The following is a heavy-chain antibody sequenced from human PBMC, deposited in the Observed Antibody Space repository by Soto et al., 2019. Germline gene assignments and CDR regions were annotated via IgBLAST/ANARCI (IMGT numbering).Heavy chain of an antibody. Sequence: SGPTLVNPTQTLTLTCTFSGFSLSTSGMRVSWIRQPPGKALEWLARIDWDDDKFYSTSLKTRLTISKDTSKNQVVLTMTNMDPVDTATYYCARLGCYDILTGYPCPDYWGQGTLVTVS. D-gene: IGHD3-9*01. J-gene: IGHJ4*02. CDR1: GFSLSTSGMR. V-gene: IGHV2-70*04. CDR2: IDWDDDK. CDR3: ARLGCYDILTGYPCPDY.